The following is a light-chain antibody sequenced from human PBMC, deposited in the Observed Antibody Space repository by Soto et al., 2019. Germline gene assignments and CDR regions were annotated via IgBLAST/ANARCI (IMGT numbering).Light chain of an antibody. CDR2: VGTGGIVG. Sequence: QLVLTQPPSASASLGASVTLTCTLSSGYSNYKVDWYQQRPGKGPRFVMRVGTGGIVGSKGDGIPDRFSVLGSGLNRYLTIKNIQEEDESDYHCGGDHGSGSNFVYVFGTGTKVTVL. V-gene: IGLV9-49*01. CDR3: GGDHGSGSNFVYV. CDR1: SGYSNYK. J-gene: IGLJ1*01.